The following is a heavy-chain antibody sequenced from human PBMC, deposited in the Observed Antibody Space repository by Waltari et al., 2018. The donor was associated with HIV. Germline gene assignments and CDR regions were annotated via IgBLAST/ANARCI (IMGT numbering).Heavy chain of an antibody. V-gene: IGHV4-4*02. D-gene: IGHD4-17*01. CDR1: GASISSSQW. CDR2: IYHSGYT. J-gene: IGHJ4*01. Sequence: QVQLEESGPGLVRPSGTLTVTCAVSGASISSSQWWWWVRQPPGKGLEWNGEIYHSGYTTYNPVFKSRLTLSIDKSKKQFSLNLTSVTAADTALYYCSRVRDSGDYGHFDSWGRGTLVIVSS. CDR3: SRVRDSGDYGHFDS.